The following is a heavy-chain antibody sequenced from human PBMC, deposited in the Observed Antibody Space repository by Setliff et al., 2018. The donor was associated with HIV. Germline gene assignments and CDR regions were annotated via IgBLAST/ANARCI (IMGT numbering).Heavy chain of an antibody. CDR2: ISAYNGNI. CDR3: ARAEAVAHLYP. CDR1: GYTFTSYG. V-gene: IGHV1-18*01. J-gene: IGHJ5*02. D-gene: IGHD6-19*01. Sequence: ASVKVSCKASGYTFTSYGISWVRQAPGQGLEWMGWISAYNGNINYAQKVQGRVTMTTDTSTGTAYMELRSLRSDDTAVYYCARAEAVAHLYPWGQGTLVTVSS.